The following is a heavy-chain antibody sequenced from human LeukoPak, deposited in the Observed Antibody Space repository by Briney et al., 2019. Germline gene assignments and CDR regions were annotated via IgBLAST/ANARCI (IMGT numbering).Heavy chain of an antibody. V-gene: IGHV3-23*01. CDR3: AKSLELPARPPPYYFDY. CDR2: ISGSGGST. CDR1: GFTFSSYA. J-gene: IGHJ4*02. D-gene: IGHD1-7*01. Sequence: GGSLRLSCAASGFTFSSYAMSWVRQAPGKGLEWVSAISGSGGSTYYADSVKGRFTISRDNSKNTLCLQMNSLRAEDTAVYYCAKSLELPARPPPYYFDYWGQGTLVTVSS.